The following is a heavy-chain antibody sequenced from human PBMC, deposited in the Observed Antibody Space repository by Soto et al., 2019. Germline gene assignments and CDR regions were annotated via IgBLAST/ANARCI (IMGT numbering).Heavy chain of an antibody. D-gene: IGHD3-3*01. CDR2: ISYGGRT. J-gene: IGHJ6*02. CDR1: GVSITSGGYF. CDR3: ARGPTEWLLGVSEGLDV. V-gene: IGHV4-31*03. Sequence: PSETLSLTCTVSGVSITSGGYFWTWIRQPPGKGLEWIGYISYGGRTYYNSSLKSRLTMSVDTSENQFSLRLGSVTAADTAVYYCARGPTEWLLGVSEGLDVWGQGTTVTVSS.